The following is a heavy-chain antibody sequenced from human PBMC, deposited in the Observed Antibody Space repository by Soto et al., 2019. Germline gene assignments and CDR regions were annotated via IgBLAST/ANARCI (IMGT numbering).Heavy chain of an antibody. CDR3: ARAVAPYLGTWFDP. CDR1: GGSITSGNSYS. V-gene: IGHV4-30-2*01. J-gene: IGHJ5*02. CDR2: ISRSGST. D-gene: IGHD3-16*01. Sequence: SETLSLTCTVSGGSITSGNSYSWSWIRQPPGKGLEWIGSISRSGSTSYNPSLKGRVTMSVDKSKNQFSLNLSSVTAADMAVYYCARAVAPYLGTWFDPWGQGTLVTVSS.